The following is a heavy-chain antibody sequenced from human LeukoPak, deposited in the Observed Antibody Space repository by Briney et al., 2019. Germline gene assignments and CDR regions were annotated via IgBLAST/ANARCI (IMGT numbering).Heavy chain of an antibody. V-gene: IGHV3-30*02. CDR1: GFTFSSYG. CDR3: ARGRGGDYVPSRFAY. CDR2: IRYDGSNK. Sequence: PGGSLRLSCAASGFTFSSYGMHWVRQAPGKGLEGVAFIRYDGSNKYYADSVRGRFTISRDNSKNTLYLQMNSLRAEDTALYYCARGRGGDYVPSRFAYWGQGTLVTVSS. J-gene: IGHJ4*02. D-gene: IGHD4-17*01.